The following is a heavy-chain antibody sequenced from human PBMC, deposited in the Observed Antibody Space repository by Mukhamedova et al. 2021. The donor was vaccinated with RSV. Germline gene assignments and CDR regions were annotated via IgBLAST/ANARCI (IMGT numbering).Heavy chain of an antibody. D-gene: IGHD6-6*01. CDR3: ARVRGGMGSSSGPGQGCFDY. V-gene: IGHV3-7*01. CDR2: IKQDGTEK. J-gene: IGHJ4*02. Sequence: GLDWVANIKQDGTEKYYVDSVKGRFTISRDNAENSLYLQMNSRRADDTAVYYCARVRGGMGSSSGPGQGCFDYWGQGTLGTVSS.